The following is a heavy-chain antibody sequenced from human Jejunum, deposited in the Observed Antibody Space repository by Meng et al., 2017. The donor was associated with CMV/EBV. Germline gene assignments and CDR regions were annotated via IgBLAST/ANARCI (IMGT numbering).Heavy chain of an antibody. CDR1: GFTFSKSD. D-gene: IGHD2-21*01. Sequence: LSGVASGFTFSKSDMKWVRQAPGKGLEYVSSTSDNGRGIFYADSVKGRFTISRDNSKNTLYLQMNSLGAEDTAVYYCTPTPSYGLDYWGQGTLVTVSS. V-gene: IGHV3-23*01. CDR3: TPTPSYGLDY. J-gene: IGHJ4*02. CDR2: TSDNGRGI.